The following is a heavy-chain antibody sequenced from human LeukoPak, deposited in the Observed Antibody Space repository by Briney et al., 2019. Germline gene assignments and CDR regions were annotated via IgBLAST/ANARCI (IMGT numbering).Heavy chain of an antibody. J-gene: IGHJ6*03. Sequence: SETLSLTCTVSGGSISSYYWSWIRQPAGKGLEWIGRIYTSGSTNYNPSLKSRVTMSVDTSKNQFSLKLSSVTAADTAVYCCARESRVVDYYYMDVWGKGTTVTISS. CDR1: GGSISSYY. CDR2: IYTSGST. V-gene: IGHV4-4*07. CDR3: ARESRVVDYYYMDV.